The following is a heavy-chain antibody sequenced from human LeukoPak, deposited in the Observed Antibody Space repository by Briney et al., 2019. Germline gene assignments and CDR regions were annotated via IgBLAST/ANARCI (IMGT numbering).Heavy chain of an antibody. V-gene: IGHV3-9*01. CDR3: AELAITMIGGV. CDR2: ISWNSGSI. CDR1: GFTFDDYA. D-gene: IGHD3-10*02. J-gene: IGHJ6*04. Sequence: GGSLRLSCAASGFTFDDYAMHWVRQAPGKGLEWVSGISWNSGSIGYADSVEGRFTISRDNAKNSLYLQMNSLRAEDTAVYYCAELAITMIGGVWGKGTTVTISS.